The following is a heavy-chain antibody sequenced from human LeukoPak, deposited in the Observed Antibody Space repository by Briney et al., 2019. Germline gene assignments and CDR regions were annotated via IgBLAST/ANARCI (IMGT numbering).Heavy chain of an antibody. CDR3: AMRERLAAAFDY. J-gene: IGHJ4*02. D-gene: IGHD6-13*01. V-gene: IGHV4-61*02. CDR2: IYTSGST. Sequence: PSETLSLTCTVSGGSISSASYYWSWIRQPAGKGLEWIGRIYTSGSTNYNPSLKSRVTISVDTSKNQFSLKLSSVTAADTAVYYCAMRERLAAAFDYWGQGTPVTVSS. CDR1: GGSISSASYY.